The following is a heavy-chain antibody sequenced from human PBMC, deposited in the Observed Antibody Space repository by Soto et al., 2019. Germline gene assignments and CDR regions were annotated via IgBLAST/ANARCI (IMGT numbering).Heavy chain of an antibody. CDR3: ARNAYDSSGYYYGYYFDY. CDR1: GGSISSYY. D-gene: IGHD3-22*01. J-gene: IGHJ4*02. Sequence: SETLSLTCTVSGGSISSYYWSWSRQPPGKGLEWIGYIYYSGSTNYNPSLKSRVTISVDTSKNQFSLKLSSVTAADTAVYYCARNAYDSSGYYYGYYFDYWGQGTLVTVSS. CDR2: IYYSGST. V-gene: IGHV4-59*01.